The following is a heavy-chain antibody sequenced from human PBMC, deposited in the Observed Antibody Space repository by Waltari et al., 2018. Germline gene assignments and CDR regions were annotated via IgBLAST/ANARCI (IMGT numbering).Heavy chain of an antibody. J-gene: IGHJ4*02. CDR2: IYTSGST. CDR1: GGSISSGSYY. CDR3: ARELYTITIFGVVTAIDY. D-gene: IGHD3-3*01. V-gene: IGHV4-61*02. Sequence: QVQLQESGPGLVKPSQTLSLTCTVSGGSISSGSYYWSWIRQPAGKGLEWIGRIYTSGSTNYNPSLKSRVTISVDTSKNQFSLKLSSVTAADTAVYYCARELYTITIFGVVTAIDYWGQGTLVTVSS.